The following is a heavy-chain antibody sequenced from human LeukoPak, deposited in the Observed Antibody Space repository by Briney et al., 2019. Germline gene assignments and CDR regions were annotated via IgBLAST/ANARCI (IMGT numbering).Heavy chain of an antibody. V-gene: IGHV4-4*07. CDR3: ARDYPEILTTLDAFDI. CDR2: IYTSGST. Sequence: SETLSLTCTVSGGSISSYYWSWIRQPAGKGLEWIGRIYTSGSTNYNPSLKSRVTMSVDTSKNQFSLKLSSVTAADTAVYYCARDYPEILTTLDAFDIWGQGTVVTVSS. J-gene: IGHJ3*02. D-gene: IGHD3-3*01. CDR1: GGSISSYY.